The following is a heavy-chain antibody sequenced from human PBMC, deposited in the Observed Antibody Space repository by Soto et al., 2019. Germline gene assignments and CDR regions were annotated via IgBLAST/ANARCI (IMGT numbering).Heavy chain of an antibody. CDR1: GFTFSTFV. D-gene: IGHD3-10*01. CDR3: AVHLGENYYTMDV. Sequence: PGGSLRLSCAASGFTFSTFVMTWVRQVPGEGLEWISSIAGSGKSAYYADSGKGRVTISRDNSKNTLYLQITSLGVDDTAVYHCAVHLGENYYTMDVWGQGTTVTVSS. J-gene: IGHJ6*02. V-gene: IGHV3-23*01. CDR2: IAGSGKSA.